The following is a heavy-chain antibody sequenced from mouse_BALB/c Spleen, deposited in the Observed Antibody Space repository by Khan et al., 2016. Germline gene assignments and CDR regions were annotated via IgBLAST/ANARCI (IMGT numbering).Heavy chain of an antibody. V-gene: IGHV2-6-7*01. Sequence: QVQLKQSGPGLVAPSQSLSITCTVSGFSLTGYGVNWVRQPPGKGLEWLGMIWGDGSTDYNSDLQSRLSISKDHSKSLVFLKMNSLQTDDTARYDWARVWGDYWGQGTSVTVSS. D-gene: IGHD1-1*02. CDR1: GFSLTGYG. J-gene: IGHJ4*01. CDR3: ARVWGDY. CDR2: IWGDGST.